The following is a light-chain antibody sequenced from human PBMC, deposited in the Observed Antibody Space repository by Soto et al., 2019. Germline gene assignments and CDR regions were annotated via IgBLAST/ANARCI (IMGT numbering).Light chain of an antibody. CDR2: DVS. V-gene: IGKV1-5*01. J-gene: IGKJ1*01. Sequence: DIQMTQSPATLSASVGDRVTITCRASQTIGYWLAWYQQKPGKAPKLLIYDVSSLESGVPSRFSVSGSGTEFPLTISSLQHDDVATYYFQQYNTFWTFGQGTKVDIK. CDR1: QTIGYW. CDR3: QQYNTFWT.